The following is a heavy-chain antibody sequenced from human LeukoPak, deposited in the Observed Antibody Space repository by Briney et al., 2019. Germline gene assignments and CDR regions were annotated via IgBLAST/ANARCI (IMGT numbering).Heavy chain of an antibody. D-gene: IGHD4-11*01. Sequence: SETLSPTCTVSGGSISSSSYYWGWIRQPPGKGLEWIGSIYYSGSTYYNPSLKSRVTISVDTSKNQFSLKLSSVTAADTAVYYCAKTPASYSSPYYFDYWGQGTLVTVSS. J-gene: IGHJ4*02. CDR1: GGSISSSSYY. CDR2: IYYSGST. CDR3: AKTPASYSSPYYFDY. V-gene: IGHV4-39*07.